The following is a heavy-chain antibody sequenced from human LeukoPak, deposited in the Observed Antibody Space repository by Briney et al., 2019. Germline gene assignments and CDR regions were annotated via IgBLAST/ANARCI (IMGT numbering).Heavy chain of an antibody. Sequence: GGSLRLSCAASGFTFRIYSMNWVRQAPGTGLEWVSSIGPSSGDIYYADSVKGRFTISRDNDKNSLYLQMNSLRAEDTAVYYCAKRYCTNGVCYGGGFDYWGQGTLVTVSS. J-gene: IGHJ4*02. CDR2: IGPSSGDI. CDR3: AKRYCTNGVCYGGGFDY. D-gene: IGHD2-8*01. CDR1: GFTFRIYS. V-gene: IGHV3-21*04.